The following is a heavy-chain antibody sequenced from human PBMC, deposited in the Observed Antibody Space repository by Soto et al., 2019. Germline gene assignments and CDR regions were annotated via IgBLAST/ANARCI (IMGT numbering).Heavy chain of an antibody. V-gene: IGHV3-9*01. CDR2: ISWNSGSI. Sequence: EVQLVESGGGLVQPGRSLRLSCAASGFTFDDYAMHWVRQAPGKGLEWVSGISWNSGSIGYADSVKGRFTISRDNAKNSLYLHMNSLRAEATALYYCAKDLDGITGKHFDSCGQGTLVTVSS. CDR3: AKDLDGITGKHFDS. CDR1: GFTFDDYA. J-gene: IGHJ4*02. D-gene: IGHD1-20*01.